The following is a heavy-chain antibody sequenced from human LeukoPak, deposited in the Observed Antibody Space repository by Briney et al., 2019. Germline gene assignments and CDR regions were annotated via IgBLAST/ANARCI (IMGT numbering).Heavy chain of an antibody. CDR3: ARAGHYSSSWYYWFDP. D-gene: IGHD6-13*01. CDR2: IIPILGIA. J-gene: IGHJ5*02. V-gene: IGHV1-69*04. Sequence: GASVKVSCKASGGTFSSYAISWVRQAPGQGLAWMGRIIPILGIANYAQKFQGRVTITADKSTSTAYMELSSLRSEDTAVYYCARAGHYSSSWYYWFDPWGQGTLVTVSS. CDR1: GGTFSSYA.